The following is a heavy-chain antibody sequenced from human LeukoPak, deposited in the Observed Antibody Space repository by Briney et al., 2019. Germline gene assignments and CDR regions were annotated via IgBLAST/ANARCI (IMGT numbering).Heavy chain of an antibody. CDR1: GGSISSYY. Sequence: SETLPLTCTVSGGSISSYYWSWIRQPPGKGLEWIGYIYYSGSTNYNPSLKSRVTISVDTSKNQFSLKLSSVTAADTAVYYCARRTGGSGSYFDYYYYGMDVWGQGTTVTVSS. CDR3: ARRTGGSGSYFDYYYYGMDV. J-gene: IGHJ6*02. V-gene: IGHV4-59*01. D-gene: IGHD1-26*01. CDR2: IYYSGST.